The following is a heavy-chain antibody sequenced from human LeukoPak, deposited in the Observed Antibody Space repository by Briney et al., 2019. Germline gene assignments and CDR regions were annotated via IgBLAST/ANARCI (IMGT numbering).Heavy chain of an antibody. Sequence: GGSLRLSCAVSGSIVSSNDMTWVRQAPGKGREWVSVIYSGGRTYYAASVKGRFTTSRDNSKNPLYLQMNSLRAEDTAVYYCARAPDGYEAFDIWGQGTMVTVPS. CDR2: IYSGGRT. D-gene: IGHD3-22*01. V-gene: IGHV3-66*01. CDR3: ARAPDGYEAFDI. J-gene: IGHJ3*02. CDR1: GSIVSSND.